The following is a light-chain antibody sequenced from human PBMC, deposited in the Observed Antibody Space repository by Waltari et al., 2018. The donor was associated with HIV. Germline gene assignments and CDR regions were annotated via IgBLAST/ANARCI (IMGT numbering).Light chain of an antibody. CDR3: YSTDTSGNQRV. J-gene: IGLJ2*01. CDR2: EDN. Sequence: SYELTQPPSVSVSPGQTARITCSGDALPNKYAYWYQQTSGQAPVLVIYEDNKRPSRIPGRFSGSSSRTMATWTVSGAQVEEDADYYCYSTDTSGNQRVFGGGTKLTVL. V-gene: IGLV3-10*01. CDR1: ALPNKY.